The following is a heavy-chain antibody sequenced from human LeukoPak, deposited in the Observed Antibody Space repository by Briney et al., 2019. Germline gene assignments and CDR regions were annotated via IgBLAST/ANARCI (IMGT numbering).Heavy chain of an antibody. J-gene: IGHJ3*02. CDR1: GFTFSSYG. V-gene: IGHV3-33*01. CDR3: ARARDSSGYNDAFDI. CDR2: IWYDGSNK. Sequence: GRSLRLSCAASGFTFSSYGMHWVRQAPGKGLERVAVIWYDGSNKYYADSVKGRFTISRDNSKNTLYLQMNSLRAEDTAVYYCARARDSSGYNDAFDIWGQGTMVTVSS. D-gene: IGHD3-22*01.